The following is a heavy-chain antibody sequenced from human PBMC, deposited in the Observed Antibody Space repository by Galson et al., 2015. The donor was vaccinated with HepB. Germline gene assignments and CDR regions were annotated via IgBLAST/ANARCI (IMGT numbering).Heavy chain of an antibody. V-gene: IGHV3-21*01. CDR2: ISSSSSHI. D-gene: IGHD6-13*01. Sequence: SLRLSCAASGFIFSSHSMNWVRQAPGKGLEWVSCISSSSSHIYYADSMKGRFTISRDNAKNSLYLQINSLRAEDTAVYYCARDSLAAPGTSRLIDYWGQGTLVTVSS. CDR1: GFIFSSHS. J-gene: IGHJ4*02. CDR3: ARDSLAAPGTSRLIDY.